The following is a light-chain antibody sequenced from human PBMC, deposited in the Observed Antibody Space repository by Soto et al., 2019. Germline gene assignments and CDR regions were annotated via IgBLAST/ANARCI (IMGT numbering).Light chain of an antibody. CDR1: QSVYSN. V-gene: IGKV3-15*01. J-gene: IGKJ4*01. CDR3: QQYNSWPLT. CDR2: GAS. Sequence: EVLMTQSPGTLSVSPGERVTLSCRASQSVYSNLAWYQQKPGQAPRLLIYGASTRATGLPARFSGSGSGTEFTLTISSLQSEDFAVYYCQQYNSWPLTFGGGTKVEIK.